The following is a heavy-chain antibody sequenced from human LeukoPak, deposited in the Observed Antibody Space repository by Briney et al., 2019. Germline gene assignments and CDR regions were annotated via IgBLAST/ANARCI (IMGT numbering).Heavy chain of an antibody. J-gene: IGHJ6*03. D-gene: IGHD5-12*01. CDR2: ISSSSSYI. CDR3: ARASGYDLGYYYYYMDV. V-gene: IGHV3-21*01. Sequence: GGSLRLSCAASGFTFSSYSMNWVRQAPGKGLEWVSSISSSSSYIYYADSVKGRFTISRDNSKNTLYLQMNSLRAEDTAVYYCARASGYDLGYYYYYMDVWGKGTTVTISS. CDR1: GFTFSSYS.